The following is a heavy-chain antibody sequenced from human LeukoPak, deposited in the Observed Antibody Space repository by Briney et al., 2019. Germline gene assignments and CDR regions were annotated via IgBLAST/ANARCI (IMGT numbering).Heavy chain of an antibody. V-gene: IGHV1-69*01. J-gene: IGHJ4*02. D-gene: IGHD3-22*01. Sequence: ASVTVSFKASVGTFISYAISWVRQAPGQRLEWMGGIIPIFGTANYAQKFQGRVTITADESTSTAYMELSSLRSEDTAVYYCARDGPSYDSSGYYFDYWGQGTLVTVSS. CDR3: ARDGPSYDSSGYYFDY. CDR1: VGTFISYA. CDR2: IIPIFGTA.